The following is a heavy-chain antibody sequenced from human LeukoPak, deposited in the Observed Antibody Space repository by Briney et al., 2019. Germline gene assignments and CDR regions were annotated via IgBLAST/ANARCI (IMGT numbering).Heavy chain of an antibody. CDR3: ARARWECSGGSCYSIGVMDY. CDR1: GGSISSYY. D-gene: IGHD2-15*01. V-gene: IGHV4-59*01. J-gene: IGHJ4*02. Sequence: SETLSPTCTVSGGSISSYYWSWIRQPPGKGLEWIGYIYYSGSTNYNPSLKSRVTISVDTSKNQFSLKLSSVTAADTAVYYCARARWECSGGSCYSIGVMDYWGQGTLVTVSS. CDR2: IYYSGST.